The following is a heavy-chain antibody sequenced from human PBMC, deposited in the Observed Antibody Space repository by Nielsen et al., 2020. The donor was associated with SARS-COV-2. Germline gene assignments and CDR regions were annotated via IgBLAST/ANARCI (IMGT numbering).Heavy chain of an antibody. V-gene: IGHV3-48*04. CDR2: ISTSGNTI. Sequence: GGSLRLSCAASGFTFSTYNMNWVRQAPGKGLEWVSYISTSGNTIYYADSVKGRFTISRDNAKNSLYLQMNSLRAEDTALYYCAKDMDSGYDFLNYYGMDVWGQGTTVTVSS. D-gene: IGHD5-12*01. CDR3: AKDMDSGYDFLNYYGMDV. CDR1: GFTFSTYN. J-gene: IGHJ6*02.